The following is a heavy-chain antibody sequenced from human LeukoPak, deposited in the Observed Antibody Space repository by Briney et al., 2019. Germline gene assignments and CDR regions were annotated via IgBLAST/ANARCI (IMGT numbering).Heavy chain of an antibody. CDR1: GFTFSSYA. CDR2: ISYDGSNK. D-gene: IGHD5-24*01. Sequence: GRSLRLSCAASGFTFSSYAMHWVRQAPGKGLEWVAVISYDGSNKYYADSAKGRFTISRDNSKNTLYLQMNSLRAEDTAMYYCARDWGWLQFFDYWGQGTLVTVSS. J-gene: IGHJ4*02. CDR3: ARDWGWLQFFDY. V-gene: IGHV3-30-3*01.